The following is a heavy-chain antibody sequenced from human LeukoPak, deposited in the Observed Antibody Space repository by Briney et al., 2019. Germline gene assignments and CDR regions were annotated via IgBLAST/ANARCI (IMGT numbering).Heavy chain of an antibody. D-gene: IGHD6-19*01. CDR3: ARGSYSSGWYGVFDH. Sequence: SETLSLTCTDSGDSISTYYWTWIRQPPGKGLEWIGYIYYSGSANYNPSLKSRVTISVDTSKNQFSLRLNSVTAADTAIYYCARGSYSSGWYGVFDHWGQGTLVTVSS. CDR2: IYYSGSA. CDR1: GDSISTYY. J-gene: IGHJ4*02. V-gene: IGHV4-59*01.